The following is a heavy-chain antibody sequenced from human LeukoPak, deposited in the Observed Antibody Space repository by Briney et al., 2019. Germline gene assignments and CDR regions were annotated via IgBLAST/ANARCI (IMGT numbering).Heavy chain of an antibody. CDR1: GYTFTSYA. V-gene: IGHV7-4-1*02. Sequence: ASVKVSCKASGYTFTSYAMNWVRQATGQGLEWMGWINANTGNPTYAQGFTGRFVFSLDTSVSTAYLQISSLKAEDTAVYYCARISYESSGYGWFDPWGQGTLVTVSS. J-gene: IGHJ5*02. CDR3: ARISYESSGYGWFDP. D-gene: IGHD3-22*01. CDR2: INANTGNP.